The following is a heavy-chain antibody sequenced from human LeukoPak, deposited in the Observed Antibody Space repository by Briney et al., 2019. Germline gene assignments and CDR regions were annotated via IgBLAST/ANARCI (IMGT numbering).Heavy chain of an antibody. CDR2: IYGAETA. Sequence: TGGSLRLSCAVSGFSVSSNYMHWVRQTPGKGLQWVSVIYGAETANYADSVKGRFTISRDNAENTLYLQMNNLRVEDTAVYYCGTMSNYDSGGYYDSWGLGTLVTVSS. J-gene: IGHJ5*01. V-gene: IGHV3-53*01. CDR3: GTMSNYDSGGYYDS. CDR1: GFSVSSNY. D-gene: IGHD3-22*01.